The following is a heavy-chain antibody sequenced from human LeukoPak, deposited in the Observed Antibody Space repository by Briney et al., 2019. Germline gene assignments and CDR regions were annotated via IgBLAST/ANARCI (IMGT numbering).Heavy chain of an antibody. Sequence: GESLKISCQVSGYSFTSYWIAWVRQMPGKGLEWMGIIYPGDSNTRYSPSFQGQVTISADKSISTAYLQWSSLKASDTAMYYCARLERHTSDKYSSSWYRRLAPHTYYYYYYMDVWGKGTTVTVSS. CDR1: GYSFTSYW. V-gene: IGHV5-51*01. CDR3: ARLERHTSDKYSSSWYRRLAPHTYYYYYYMDV. J-gene: IGHJ6*03. CDR2: IYPGDSNT. D-gene: IGHD6-13*01.